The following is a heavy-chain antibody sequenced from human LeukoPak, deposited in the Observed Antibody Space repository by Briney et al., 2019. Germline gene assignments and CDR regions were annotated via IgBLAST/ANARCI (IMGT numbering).Heavy chain of an antibody. CDR2: INNDGTST. V-gene: IGHV3-74*01. J-gene: IGHJ3*02. CDR1: GFTFSNYG. D-gene: IGHD3-3*01. Sequence: GGSLRLSCTASGFTFSNYGMHWVRQTPGKGLVWVSHINNDGTSTTYADSVKGRFTISRDNAKNTLYLQMDSLRAEDSAMYYCADPFGDAFDMWGQGTMVTVSS. CDR3: ADPFGDAFDM.